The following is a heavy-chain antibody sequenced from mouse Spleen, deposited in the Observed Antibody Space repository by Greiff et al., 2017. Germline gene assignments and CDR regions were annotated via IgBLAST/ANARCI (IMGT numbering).Heavy chain of an antibody. J-gene: IGHJ1*01. Sequence: EVLLVEPGAGLVKPGGSLKLSCAASGYTFSSYSMPWVRQTPEKRLEWVATISSGGGNTYYPDSVKGRFTIAKDNAKNTLYLQMSSLKSEDAAMYYCAEYYGNYDWYFDDWGAGTTVTVSS. D-gene: IGHD2-1*01. CDR3: AEYYGNYDWYFDD. V-gene: IGHV5-9*03. CDR1: GYTFSSYS. CDR2: ISSGGGNT.